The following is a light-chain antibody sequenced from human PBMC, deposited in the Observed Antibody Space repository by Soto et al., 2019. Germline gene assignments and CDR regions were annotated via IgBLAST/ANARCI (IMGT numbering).Light chain of an antibody. CDR2: KAS. J-gene: IGKJ2*01. CDR1: ESFSTW. Sequence: DIQMTQSPSTLSASVGDRVTITCRASESFSTWLAWYQQKPGRAPKLLISKASSLESGVPSRFSGSGSGTEFTLTISSLQPDDFATYYCQQYNSYSYTFGQGTKLEIK. CDR3: QQYNSYSYT. V-gene: IGKV1-5*03.